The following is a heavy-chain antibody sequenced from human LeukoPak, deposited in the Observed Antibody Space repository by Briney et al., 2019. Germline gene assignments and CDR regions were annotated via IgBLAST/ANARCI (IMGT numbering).Heavy chain of an antibody. V-gene: IGHV4-34*01. J-gene: IGHJ5*02. CDR1: GGSFSGYY. CDR3: ARAALGLIAAARNNWFDP. CDR2: INHSGST. Sequence: TSSETLSLTCAVYGGSFSGYYWSWIRQPPGKGLEWIGEINHSGSTNYNPSLKSRVTISVDTSKNQFSLKLSSVTAADTAVYYCARAALGLIAAARNNWFDPWGQGTLVTVSS. D-gene: IGHD6-13*01.